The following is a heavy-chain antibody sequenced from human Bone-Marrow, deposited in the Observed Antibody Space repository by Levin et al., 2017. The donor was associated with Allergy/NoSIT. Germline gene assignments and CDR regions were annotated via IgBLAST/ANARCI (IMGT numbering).Heavy chain of an antibody. D-gene: IGHD1-1*01. J-gene: IGHJ3*02. V-gene: IGHV5-51*01. CDR2: IHPGYSDV. CDR3: VRPYTDRLEDDDAFDI. Sequence: KRGESLKISCKGFGYKFNTYWIGWVRQMPGKGLEWMGIIHPGYSDVRYSPSFQGHVTISADKSINTAYLQWSNLRAPDTAMYYCVRPYTDRLEDDDAFDIWGQGTMVIVSS. CDR1: GYKFNTYW.